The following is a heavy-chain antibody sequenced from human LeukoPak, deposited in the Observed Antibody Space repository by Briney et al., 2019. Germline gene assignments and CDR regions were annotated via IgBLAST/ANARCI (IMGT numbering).Heavy chain of an antibody. CDR1: GFTFSSYG. CDR2: ISNDGSKK. V-gene: IGHV3-30*18. CDR3: AKDRYSYAFEYSDS. Sequence: GGSLSLSCAASGFTFSSYGMHWVRQAPGKGLDWVAVISNDGSKKYYADSVKGRFTISRDNSKNTLSLQVSSLRTEDTAVYYCAKDRYSYAFEYSDSWGQGTLVTVSS. J-gene: IGHJ4*02. D-gene: IGHD5-18*01.